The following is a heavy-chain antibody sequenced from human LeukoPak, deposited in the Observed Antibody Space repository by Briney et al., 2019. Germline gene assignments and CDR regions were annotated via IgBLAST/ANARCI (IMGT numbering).Heavy chain of an antibody. CDR2: IIPIFGTA. D-gene: IGHD3-10*01. CDR1: GYTFTSYG. CDR3: AREMRYGEDSGAFDI. J-gene: IGHJ3*02. V-gene: IGHV1-69*13. Sequence: GASVKVSCKTSGYTFTSYGISWVRQAPGQGLEWMGGIIPIFGTANYAQKFQGRVTITADESTSTAYMELSSLRSEDTAVYYCAREMRYGEDSGAFDIWGQGTMVTVSS.